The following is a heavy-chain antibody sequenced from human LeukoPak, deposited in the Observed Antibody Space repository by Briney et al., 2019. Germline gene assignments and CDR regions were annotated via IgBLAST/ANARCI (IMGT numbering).Heavy chain of an antibody. J-gene: IGHJ5*02. Sequence: SETLSLTCTVSGGSISSSSYYWGWIRQPPGKGLEWIGSIYYSGSTYYNPSLKSRVTISVDTSKNQFSLKLSSVTAADTAVYYCARYGRPTVTRYYSWFDPWGQGTLVTVSS. CDR1: GGSISSSSYY. V-gene: IGHV4-39*01. D-gene: IGHD4-17*01. CDR3: ARYGRPTVTRYYSWFDP. CDR2: IYYSGST.